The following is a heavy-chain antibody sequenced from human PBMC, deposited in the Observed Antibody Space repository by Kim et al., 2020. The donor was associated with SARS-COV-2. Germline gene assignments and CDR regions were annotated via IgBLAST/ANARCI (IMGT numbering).Heavy chain of an antibody. CDR3: AKDPSQGIAVAAQNAFDI. J-gene: IGHJ3*02. Sequence: KGRFTISRDNSKNTLYLQMNSLRAEDTAVYYCAKDPSQGIAVAAQNAFDIWGQGTMVTVSS. V-gene: IGHV3-23*01. D-gene: IGHD6-19*01.